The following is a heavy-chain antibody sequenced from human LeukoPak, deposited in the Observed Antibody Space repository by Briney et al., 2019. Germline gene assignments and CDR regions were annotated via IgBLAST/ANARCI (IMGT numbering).Heavy chain of an antibody. V-gene: IGHV3-66*01. D-gene: IGHD3-10*02. J-gene: IGHJ6*04. CDR1: GFTVSSNY. CDR2: IYSGGST. Sequence: PGRSLRLSCAASGFTVSSNYMNWVRQAPGKGLEWVSVIYSGGSTFYADSVKGRFTISRDNSKNTLYLQMNSLRAEDTAVYYCAELGITMIGGVWGKGTTVTISS. CDR3: AELGITMIGGV.